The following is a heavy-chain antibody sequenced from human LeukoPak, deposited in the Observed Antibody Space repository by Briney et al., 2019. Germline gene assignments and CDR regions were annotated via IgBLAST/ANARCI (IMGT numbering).Heavy chain of an antibody. Sequence: GGSLRLSCAAPGFTFSDAWMNWVRQAPGKGLEWVGRIKSKTDGGTTDYAAPVKGRFTVSRDDSTNTLYLQMNSLQTEDTAVYYCTTGITWKQILDYWGQGTLVTVSS. CDR2: IKSKTDGGTT. V-gene: IGHV3-15*01. J-gene: IGHJ4*02. D-gene: IGHD3-3*01. CDR1: GFTFSDAW. CDR3: TTGITWKQILDY.